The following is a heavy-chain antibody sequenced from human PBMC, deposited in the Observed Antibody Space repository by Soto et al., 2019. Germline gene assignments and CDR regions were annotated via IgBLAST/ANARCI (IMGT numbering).Heavy chain of an antibody. Sequence: QVQLQESGPGLVKPSETLSLTCTVSGGSMRGQHWSWIRQPPGKGLEWIAHHSDSTNYNPSLRSRLTISTDRSKNRFSLKLSSVTAADTAVYYCATYTVGGGGRGYWGQGTLVTVSS. J-gene: IGHJ4*02. CDR1: GGSMRGQH. D-gene: IGHD3-16*01. CDR2: HHSDST. CDR3: ATYTVGGGGRGY. V-gene: IGHV4-4*09.